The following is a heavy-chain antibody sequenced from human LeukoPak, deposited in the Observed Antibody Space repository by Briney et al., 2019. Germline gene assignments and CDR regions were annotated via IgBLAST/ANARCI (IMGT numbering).Heavy chain of an antibody. CDR1: GGSFSGYY. CDR2: IKHSGSS. Sequence: SETLSLTCAVYGGSFSGYYWSWIRQPPGKGLEWIGEIKHSGSSNYNPSLKSRVTISLDTSKNQFSLKLSSVTAADTAVYYCARIPPQRLLWFGIYYYMDVWGKGTTVTISS. D-gene: IGHD3-10*01. V-gene: IGHV4-34*01. J-gene: IGHJ6*03. CDR3: ARIPPQRLLWFGIYYYMDV.